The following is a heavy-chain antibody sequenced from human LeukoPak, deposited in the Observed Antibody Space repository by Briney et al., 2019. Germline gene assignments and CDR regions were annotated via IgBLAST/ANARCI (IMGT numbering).Heavy chain of an antibody. CDR2: IGSSSSYI. CDR3: ARVIGSSGYDYGY. J-gene: IGHJ4*02. CDR1: GFTFSSYS. Sequence: GGSLRLSCAASGFTFSSYSMNWVRQAPGKGLEWVSYIGSSSSYIYYADSVKGRFTISRDNANNSLYLQMNSLRAEDTAVYYCARVIGSSGYDYGYWGQGTLVTVSS. D-gene: IGHD5-12*01. V-gene: IGHV3-21*01.